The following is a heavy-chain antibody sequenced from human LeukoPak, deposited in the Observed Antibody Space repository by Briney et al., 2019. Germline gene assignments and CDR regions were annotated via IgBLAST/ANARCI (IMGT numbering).Heavy chain of an antibody. CDR1: GGSFSDFY. CDR2: INHSGST. CDR3: ARGLGSGWYYFDY. J-gene: IGHJ4*02. D-gene: IGHD6-19*01. V-gene: IGHV4-34*01. Sequence: SETLSLTCAVYGGSFSDFYWSWIRQPPGKGLEWIGEINHSGSTNYNPSLKSRVTISVDTSKNQFSLKLSSVTAADTAVYYCARGLGSGWYYFDYWGQGTLVTVSS.